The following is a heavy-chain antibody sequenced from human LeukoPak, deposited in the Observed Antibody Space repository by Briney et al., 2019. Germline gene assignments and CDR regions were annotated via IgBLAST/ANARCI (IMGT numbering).Heavy chain of an antibody. J-gene: IGHJ1*01. CDR3: ARRRYYDGSGYLE. CDR2: IYYSGRT. D-gene: IGHD3-22*01. Sequence: NASETLSLTCSVSGDSVSRSDSYWDWIRQPPGKGLEWIGTIYYSGRTYYSPSLKSRGTMSVDPSNNQFSLTLRPVTAADTAVYYCARRRYYDGSGYLEWGQGTLLSVSS. CDR1: GDSVSRSDSY. V-gene: IGHV4-39*01.